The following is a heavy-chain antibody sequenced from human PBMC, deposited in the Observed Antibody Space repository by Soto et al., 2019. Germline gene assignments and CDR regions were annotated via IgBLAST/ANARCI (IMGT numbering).Heavy chain of an antibody. CDR2: INHSGST. CDR3: ARGLKRILGIRPSSNWFVP. J-gene: IGHJ5*02. V-gene: IGHV4-34*01. CDR1: GGSFSGYY. D-gene: IGHD2-15*01. Sequence: TLSLTCGVYGGSFSGYYWSWIRQPPGKGLEWIGEINHSGSTNYNPSLKSRVTISVDTSKNQFSLKLSSGTGADTAVYYCARGLKRILGIRPSSNWFVPWGQETRVTVAS.